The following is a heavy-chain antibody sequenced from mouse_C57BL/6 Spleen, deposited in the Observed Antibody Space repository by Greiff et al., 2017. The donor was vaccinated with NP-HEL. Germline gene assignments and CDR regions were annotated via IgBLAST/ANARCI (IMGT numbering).Heavy chain of an antibody. Sequence: EVQGVESGGGLVQPGGSLKLSCAASGFTFSDYGMAWVRQAPRKGPEWVAFISNLAYSIYYADTVTGRFTISRENAKNTLYLEMSSLRSEDTAMYYCARLYDYDGYFDVWGTGTTVTVSS. CDR1: GFTFSDYG. J-gene: IGHJ1*03. CDR2: ISNLAYSI. V-gene: IGHV5-15*01. CDR3: ARLYDYDGYFDV. D-gene: IGHD2-4*01.